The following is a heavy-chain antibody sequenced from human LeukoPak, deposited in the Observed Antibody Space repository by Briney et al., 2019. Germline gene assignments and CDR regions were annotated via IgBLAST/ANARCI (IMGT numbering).Heavy chain of an antibody. Sequence: ASVKVSCKASGYTFSDYCLHWVRQAPGQGLEWMGWINPNSGGTNYAQKFQGRVTMTRDTSISTAYMELSRLRSDDTAVYYCARDVLITAPSYYYYMDVWGKGTTVTISS. J-gene: IGHJ6*03. CDR3: ARDVLITAPSYYYYMDV. V-gene: IGHV1-2*02. D-gene: IGHD6-6*01. CDR1: GYTFSDYC. CDR2: INPNSGGT.